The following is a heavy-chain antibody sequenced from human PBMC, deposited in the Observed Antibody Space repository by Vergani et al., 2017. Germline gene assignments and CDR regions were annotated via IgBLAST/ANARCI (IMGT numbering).Heavy chain of an antibody. CDR1: GFTVSSNY. V-gene: IGHV3-66*01. D-gene: IGHD3-22*01. Sequence: EVQLVESGGGLVQPGGSLRLSCAASGFTVSSNYMSWVRQAPGKGLEWVSVIYSGGSTYYADSVKGRFTISRDNSKNTLYLQMNSLKTEDTAVYYCTTDPHYYDSSGYYLPAFDYWGQGTLVTVSS. CDR3: TTDPHYYDSSGYYLPAFDY. CDR2: IYSGGST. J-gene: IGHJ4*02.